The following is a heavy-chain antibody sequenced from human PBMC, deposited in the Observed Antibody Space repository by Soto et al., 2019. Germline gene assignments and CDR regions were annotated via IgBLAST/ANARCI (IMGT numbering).Heavy chain of an antibody. CDR3: ARAGDDCSAANCYVIDY. J-gene: IGHJ4*02. CDR2: INTGKGNT. D-gene: IGHD2-2*01. Sequence: ASVKVSCKASGYTFTNYAMHCVRQSPGQRLEWMGCINTGKGNTKYSQKFQGRVTITRDTSASTAYMELSSLRSEDTAMYYCARAGDDCSAANCYVIDYWGQGTLVTVS. CDR1: GYTFTNYA. V-gene: IGHV1-3*04.